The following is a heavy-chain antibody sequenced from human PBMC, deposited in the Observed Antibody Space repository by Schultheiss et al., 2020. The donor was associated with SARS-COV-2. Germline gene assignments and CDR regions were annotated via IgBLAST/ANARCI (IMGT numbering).Heavy chain of an antibody. CDR2: IWYDGSNK. CDR1: GFTFSSYA. J-gene: IGHJ6*02. Sequence: GGSLRLSCAASGFTFSSYAMHWVRQAPGKGLEWVAVIWYDGSNKYYADSVKGRFTISRDNSKNTLYLQMNSLRAEDTAVYYCARSWFGEVLYYGMDVWGQGTTVTVSS. V-gene: IGHV3-33*08. D-gene: IGHD3-10*01. CDR3: ARSWFGEVLYYGMDV.